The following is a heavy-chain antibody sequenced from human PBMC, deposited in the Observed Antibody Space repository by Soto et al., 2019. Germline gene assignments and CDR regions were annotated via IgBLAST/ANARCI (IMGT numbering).Heavy chain of an antibody. CDR3: ATMGSGDYYYGMDV. Sequence: GASVKVSCKVSGYTLTELSMHWVRQAPGKGLEWMGGFDPEDGETIYAQKFQGRVTMTEDTSTDTAYMELSSLRSEDTAVYYCATMGSGDYYYGMDVWGQGTTVTVSS. CDR2: FDPEDGET. D-gene: IGHD1-1*01. CDR1: GYTLTELS. J-gene: IGHJ6*02. V-gene: IGHV1-24*01.